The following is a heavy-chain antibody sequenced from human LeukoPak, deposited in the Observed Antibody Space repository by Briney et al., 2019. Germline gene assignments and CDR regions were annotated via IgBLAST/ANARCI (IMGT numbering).Heavy chain of an antibody. J-gene: IGHJ4*02. Sequence: KSSETLSLTCTVSGGSVSSYYWSWIRQTPEKGLEWIGYMSYSGRTDYGPSLKSRVTMPVDTSKNQFSLKMSYVTAADTGVYYCARGYCRDDICQVFPYWGQGTLVTVSS. D-gene: IGHD2-21*02. CDR3: ARGYCRDDICQVFPY. V-gene: IGHV4-59*02. CDR1: GGSVSSYY. CDR2: MSYSGRT.